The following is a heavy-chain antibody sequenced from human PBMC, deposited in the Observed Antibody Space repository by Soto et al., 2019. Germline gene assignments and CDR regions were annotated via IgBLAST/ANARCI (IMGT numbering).Heavy chain of an antibody. J-gene: IGHJ4*02. Sequence: QVQLVQSGAEVKRPGSSVKVSCKASGDTFSFYSINWVRQAPGLGLEWMGRVNPILSMSNYAQRFQGRVTMTADKSSSTAYMELSGLRSADTAMYYCATSYGSGYRAFDYWGQGALVTVS. V-gene: IGHV1-69*04. D-gene: IGHD3-10*01. CDR1: GDTFSFYS. CDR2: VNPILSMS. CDR3: ATSYGSGYRAFDY.